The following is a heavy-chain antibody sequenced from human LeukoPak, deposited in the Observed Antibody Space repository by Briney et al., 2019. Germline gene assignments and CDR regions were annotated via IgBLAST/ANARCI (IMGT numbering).Heavy chain of an antibody. Sequence: SVKVSCKASGGTFSSYAVSWVRQAPGQGLEWMGGIIPIFGTANYAQKFQGRVTITADESTSTAYMELSSLRSEDTAVYYCAREGVGVRDSVAFDIWGQGTMVTVSS. CDR2: IIPIFGTA. CDR3: AREGVGVRDSVAFDI. CDR1: GGTFSSYA. D-gene: IGHD3-10*01. V-gene: IGHV1-69*13. J-gene: IGHJ3*02.